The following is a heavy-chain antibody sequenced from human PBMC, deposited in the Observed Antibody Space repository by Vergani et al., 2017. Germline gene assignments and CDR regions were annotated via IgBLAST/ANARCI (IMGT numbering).Heavy chain of an antibody. J-gene: IGHJ4*02. D-gene: IGHD1-26*01. Sequence: VQLVQSGAEVKKPGSSVKVSCKASGGTFSSYAMSWVRQAPGKGLEWVSAISGSGGSTYYADSVKGRFTISRDNSKNTLYLQMNSLRAEDTAVYYCAKDGAVGATHFDYWGQGTLVTVSS. CDR1: GGTFSSYA. CDR2: ISGSGGST. V-gene: IGHV3-23*04. CDR3: AKDGAVGATHFDY.